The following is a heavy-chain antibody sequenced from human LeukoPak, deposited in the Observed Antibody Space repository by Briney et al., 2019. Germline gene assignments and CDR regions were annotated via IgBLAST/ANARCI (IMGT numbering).Heavy chain of an antibody. CDR1: GGSISSYY. V-gene: IGHV4-59*01. CDR3: ARVHRYYFDY. CDR2: IYYSGST. J-gene: IGHJ4*02. Sequence: SETLSLTCTVSGGSISSYYWSWIRQPPGKGLEWIGYIYYSGSTNYNPSLKSRVTISVDTSKNQFSLKLSSVTAADTAVYYCARVHRYYFDYWGQGTLVTVSS.